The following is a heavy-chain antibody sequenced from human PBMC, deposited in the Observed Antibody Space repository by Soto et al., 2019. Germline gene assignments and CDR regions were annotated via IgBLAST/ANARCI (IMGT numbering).Heavy chain of an antibody. D-gene: IGHD5-12*01. J-gene: IGHJ6*02. Sequence: LRLSCAASGFTFYDYAMHWVRQAPGKGVEWVSGISWNSGSIGYADSVKGRFTISRDNAKNSLYLQMNSLRAEDTALYYCAKSMNPDIVATRNYYYYGMDVWGQGTTVNVSS. V-gene: IGHV3-9*01. CDR2: ISWNSGSI. CDR1: GFTFYDYA. CDR3: AKSMNPDIVATRNYYYYGMDV.